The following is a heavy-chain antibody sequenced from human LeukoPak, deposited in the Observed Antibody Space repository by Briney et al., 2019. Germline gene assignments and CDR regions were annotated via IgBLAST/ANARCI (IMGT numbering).Heavy chain of an antibody. CDR1: GGSFSGYY. CDR2: INHSGST. J-gene: IGHJ4*02. CDR3: ARGRSRGYFDY. V-gene: IGHV4-34*01. D-gene: IGHD6-13*01. Sequence: SKTLSLTCAVYGGSFSGYYWSWIRQPPGKGLEWIGEINHSGSTNYNPSLKSRVTISVDTSKNQFSLKLSSVTAADTAVYYCARGRSRGYFDYWGQGTLVTVSS.